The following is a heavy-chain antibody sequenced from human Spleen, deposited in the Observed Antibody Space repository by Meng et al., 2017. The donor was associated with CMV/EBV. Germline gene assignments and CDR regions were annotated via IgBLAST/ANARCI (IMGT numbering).Heavy chain of an antibody. CDR2: INPSGGST. J-gene: IGHJ5*02. D-gene: IGHD2-2*01. CDR3: ARARILGYCSSTSCYSPPGWFDP. Sequence: ASVKVSCKASGGTFSSYAISWVRQAPGQGLEWMGIINPSGGSTSYAQKFQGRVTMTRDTSISTAYMELSRLRSDDTAVYYCARARILGYCSSTSCYSPPGWFDPWGQGTLVTVSS. CDR1: GGTFSSYA. V-gene: IGHV1-46*01.